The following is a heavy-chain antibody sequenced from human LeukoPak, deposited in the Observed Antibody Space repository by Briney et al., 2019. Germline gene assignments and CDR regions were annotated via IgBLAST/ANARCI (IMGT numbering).Heavy chain of an antibody. J-gene: IGHJ6*03. CDR2: IIPIFGTA. Sequence: SVKVSCKASGGTFSSYAISWVRQAPGQGLEWMGGIIPIFGTANYAQKFQGRVTITTDESTSTAYMELSSLRSEDTAVYYCTFGVVIRDYYCYMDVWGKGTTVTVSS. CDR1: GGTFSSYA. D-gene: IGHD3-3*01. V-gene: IGHV1-69*05. CDR3: TFGVVIRDYYCYMDV.